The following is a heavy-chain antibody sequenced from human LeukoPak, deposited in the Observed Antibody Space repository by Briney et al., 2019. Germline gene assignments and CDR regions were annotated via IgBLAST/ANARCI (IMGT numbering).Heavy chain of an antibody. V-gene: IGHV4-59*01. D-gene: IGHD3-10*01. CDR3: ARGGYYGSGNDFRFDP. CDR1: GDSISSYY. Sequence: SETLSLTCTVSGDSISSYYWSWIRQPPGKGLEWIGYIYYSGSTNYKPSLKSRVTISVDTSKDQFSLKLSSVTAADTAVYYCARGGYYGSGNDFRFDPWGQGTLVTASS. CDR2: IYYSGST. J-gene: IGHJ5*02.